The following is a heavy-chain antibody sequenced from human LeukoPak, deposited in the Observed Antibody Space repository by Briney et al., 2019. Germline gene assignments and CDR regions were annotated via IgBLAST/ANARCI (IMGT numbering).Heavy chain of an antibody. Sequence: NPSETLSLTCTVSGGSISSAGYYWSWIRQHPGKGLEWIVYIYYSESTYYNPSLKSRVTISVDTSKNQFSLKLSSVTAADTAVYYCARLRYYYDGSGYLPQGDGFDIWGQGTMVTVSS. CDR1: GGSISSAGYY. CDR2: IYYSEST. J-gene: IGHJ3*02. CDR3: ARLRYYYDGSGYLPQGDGFDI. D-gene: IGHD3-22*01. V-gene: IGHV4-31*03.